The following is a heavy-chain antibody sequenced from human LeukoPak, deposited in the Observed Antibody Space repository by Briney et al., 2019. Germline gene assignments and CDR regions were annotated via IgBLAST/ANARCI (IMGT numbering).Heavy chain of an antibody. J-gene: IGHJ2*01. CDR2: IYYSGST. D-gene: IGHD2-2*01. Sequence: SETLSLTCTVSGGSISSSSYYWGWIRQPPGKGLEWIGSIYYSGSTYYNPSLKSRVTISVDTSKNQFSLKLSSVTAADTAVYYCARGGLTNFTSIVVVPAATLGVWYFDLWGRGTLVTVSS. CDR1: GGSISSSSYY. V-gene: IGHV4-39*07. CDR3: ARGGLTNFTSIVVVPAATLGVWYFDL.